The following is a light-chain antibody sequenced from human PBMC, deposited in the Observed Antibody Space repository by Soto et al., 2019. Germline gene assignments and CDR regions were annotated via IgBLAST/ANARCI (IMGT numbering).Light chain of an antibody. V-gene: IGKV3-20*01. Sequence: EIVLTQSPGTLSLSPGERATLSCRASQSVSNNYLAWYQQKPGQAPRLLIYGASNRATGIPDRFSGSGSGTDFTLTISRLQSEDFAVYYCKQYNNWHWKFGRGTKVDIK. CDR3: KQYNNWHWK. CDR1: QSVSNNY. J-gene: IGKJ1*01. CDR2: GAS.